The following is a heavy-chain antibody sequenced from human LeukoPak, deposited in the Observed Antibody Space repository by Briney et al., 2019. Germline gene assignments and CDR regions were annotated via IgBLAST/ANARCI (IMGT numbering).Heavy chain of an antibody. V-gene: IGHV4-34*01. CDR2: INHSGST. J-gene: IGHJ4*02. D-gene: IGHD2-8*01. Sequence: SETLSLTCAVYGGSFSGYYWSWIRQPPGKGLEWIGEINHSGSTNYNPSLKSRVTISVDTSKNQFSLKLSSVTAADTAVYYCARGRVLRYFDYWGQGTLVTVPS. CDR3: ARGRVLRYFDY. CDR1: GGSFSGYY.